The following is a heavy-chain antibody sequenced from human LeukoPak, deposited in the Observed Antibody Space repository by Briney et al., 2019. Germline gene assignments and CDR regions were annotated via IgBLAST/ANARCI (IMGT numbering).Heavy chain of an antibody. CDR1: GGSISGSY. CDR2: IYYSGAT. CDR3: ARYDSSSAGFDF. V-gene: IGHV4-59*01. J-gene: IGHJ4*02. D-gene: IGHD3-22*01. Sequence: SETLSLPCTVSGGSISGSYWNWIRQPPGKGLEWIGYIYYSGATYYSPSLKSRVTISVDTSQNQFSLNLNSVTAADTAVYYCARYDSSSAGFDFWGQGTLVTVSS.